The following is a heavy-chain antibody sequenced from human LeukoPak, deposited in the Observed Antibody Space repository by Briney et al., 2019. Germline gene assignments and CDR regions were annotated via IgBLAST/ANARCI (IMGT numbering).Heavy chain of an antibody. CDR1: GFTVSSNY. V-gene: IGHV3-66*01. D-gene: IGHD6-19*01. J-gene: IGHJ4*02. Sequence: GRSLRLSCAASGFTVSSNYMSWVRQAPGKGLEWVSVIYSGGSTYYADSVKGRFTISRDNSKNTLYLQMNSLRAEDTAVYYCARERGHSSGWYDYWGQGTLVTVSS. CDR2: IYSGGST. CDR3: ARERGHSSGWYDY.